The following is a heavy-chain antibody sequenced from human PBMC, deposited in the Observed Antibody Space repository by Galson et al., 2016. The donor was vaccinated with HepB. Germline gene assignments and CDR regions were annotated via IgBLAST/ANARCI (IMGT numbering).Heavy chain of an antibody. J-gene: IGHJ4*02. CDR1: GFCFSDYP. Sequence: SLRLSCAATGFCFSDYPFHWVRQAPGKGLEWVTCLSVDGRLDFYADPVKGRFTISRDNSKNTLHLQMNRLRFEDTALYYCAKGEGGSGLVGRLFDFWGQGGLVTVSS. CDR3: AKGEGGSGLVGRLFDF. V-gene: IGHV3-30*04. CDR2: LSVDGRLD. D-gene: IGHD3-3*01.